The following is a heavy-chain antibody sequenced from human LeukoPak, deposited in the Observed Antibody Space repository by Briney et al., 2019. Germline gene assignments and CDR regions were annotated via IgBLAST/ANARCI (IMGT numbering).Heavy chain of an antibody. CDR3: ARAAMMGYYFDY. V-gene: IGHV3-53*01. D-gene: IGHD1-26*01. Sequence: GGSLRLSCAASGFTVSSNYMSWVRQAPGKGLEWVSVIYSGGSTYYADSVKGRFTISRDNAKNSLYLQMNSLRAEDTAVYYCARAAMMGYYFDYWGQGTLVTVSS. CDR1: GFTVSSNY. CDR2: IYSGGST. J-gene: IGHJ4*02.